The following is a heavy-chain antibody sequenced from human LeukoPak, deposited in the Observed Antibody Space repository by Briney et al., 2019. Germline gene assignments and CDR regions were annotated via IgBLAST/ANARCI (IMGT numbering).Heavy chain of an antibody. CDR3: ARDLKDYYGSGYYYGMDA. J-gene: IGHJ6*02. V-gene: IGHV1-3*01. CDR2: INAGNGNT. Sequence: ASVKVSCKASGYTFTSYAMHWVRQAPGQRLEWMGRINAGNGNTKYSQKFQGRVTITRDTSASTAYMELSSLRSEDTAVYYCARDLKDYYGSGYYYGMDAWGQGTTVTVSS. D-gene: IGHD3-10*01. CDR1: GYTFTSYA.